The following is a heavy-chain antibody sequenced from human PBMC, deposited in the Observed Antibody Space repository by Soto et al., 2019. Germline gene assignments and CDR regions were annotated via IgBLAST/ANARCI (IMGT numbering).Heavy chain of an antibody. V-gene: IGHV4-59*11. CDR3: ARVGSSGWSPDY. J-gene: IGHJ4*02. CDR2: IFYTGST. Sequence: SETLSLTCTVSGGSISGHYWIWIRQSPGKRLEWIGYIFYTGSTNYNPSLESRVTLSADTSKNQFSLRLSSVTAADTAVYYCARVGSSGWSPDYWGQGTLVTVSS. D-gene: IGHD6-19*01. CDR1: GGSISGHY.